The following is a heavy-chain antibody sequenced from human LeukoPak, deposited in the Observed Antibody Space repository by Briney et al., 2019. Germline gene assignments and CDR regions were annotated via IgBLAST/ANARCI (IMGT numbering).Heavy chain of an antibody. CDR2: INHSGST. J-gene: IGHJ6*02. CDR3: ATRAAYYYYYGMDV. CDR1: GGSFSRYY. D-gene: IGHD6-25*01. V-gene: IGHV4-34*01. Sequence: SETLSLTCAVYGGSFSRYYWSWIRQPPGKGLEWIGEINHSGSTNYNPSLKSRVTISVDTSKNQFSLKLSSVTAADTAVYYCATRAAYYYYYGMDVWGQGTTVTVSS.